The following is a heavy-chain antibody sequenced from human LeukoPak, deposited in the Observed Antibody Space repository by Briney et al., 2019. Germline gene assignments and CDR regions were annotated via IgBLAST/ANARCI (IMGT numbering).Heavy chain of an antibody. CDR2: INPNGGT. J-gene: IGHJ5*02. Sequence: ASVKVSCKASGYTFTGYYMHWVRQAPGQGLEWMGWINPNGGTNYAQKFQGRVTMTRDTSISTAYMELSRLRSDDTAVYYCAREVRLRFLEWLPNWFDPWGQGTLVTVSS. CDR3: AREVRLRFLEWLPNWFDP. V-gene: IGHV1-2*02. D-gene: IGHD3-3*01. CDR1: GYTFTGYY.